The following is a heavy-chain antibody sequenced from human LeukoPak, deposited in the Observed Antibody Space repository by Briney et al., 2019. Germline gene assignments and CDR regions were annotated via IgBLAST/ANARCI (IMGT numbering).Heavy chain of an antibody. CDR3: ARARNGQLLYRWFDP. V-gene: IGHV4-30-2*01. CDR2: INHSGST. J-gene: IGHJ5*02. D-gene: IGHD2-2*02. Sequence: DPSQTLSLTCTVSGGSISSGGYYWSWIRQPPGKGLEWIGEINHSGSTNYNPSLKSRVTISVDTSKNQFSLKLSSVTAADTAVYYCARARNGQLLYRWFDPWGQGTLVTVSS. CDR1: GGSISSGGYY.